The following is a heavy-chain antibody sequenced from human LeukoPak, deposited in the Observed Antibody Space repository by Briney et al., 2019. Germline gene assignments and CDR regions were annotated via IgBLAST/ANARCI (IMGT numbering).Heavy chain of an antibody. V-gene: IGHV1-18*01. CDR3: ARDVARGYQLLPIDY. CDR1: GYTFTSYG. D-gene: IGHD2-2*01. Sequence: ASVKVSCKASGYTFTSYGISWVRQAPGQGLEWMGWISAYNGNTNYAQKFQGRVTMTTDTSTSTAYMELRSLRSDDTAVYYCARDVARGYQLLPIDYWGQGTLVTVSS. CDR2: ISAYNGNT. J-gene: IGHJ4*02.